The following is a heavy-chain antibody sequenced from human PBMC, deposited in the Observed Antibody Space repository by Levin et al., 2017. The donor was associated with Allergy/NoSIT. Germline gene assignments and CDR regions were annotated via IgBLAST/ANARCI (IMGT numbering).Heavy chain of an antibody. J-gene: IGHJ5*02. CDR2: IYYSGST. CDR3: ARMNTVYNWFDP. V-gene: IGHV4-59*01. D-gene: IGHD4-17*01. Sequence: SQTLSLTCTVSGGSISSSYWSWIRQPPGKGLEWIGYIYYSGSTNYNPSLKSRVTISVDTSKNQFSLKLSSVTAADTAVYYCARMNTVYNWFDPWGHGILVTVSS. CDR1: GGSISSSY.